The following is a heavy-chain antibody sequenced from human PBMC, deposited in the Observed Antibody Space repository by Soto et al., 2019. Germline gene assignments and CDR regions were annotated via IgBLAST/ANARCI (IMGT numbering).Heavy chain of an antibody. J-gene: IGHJ4*02. CDR2: ISGSGRST. CDR3: ARDGGNICSGGSCYFQAPDY. CDR1: GFTFSNYA. Sequence: GGSLRLSCSASGFTFSNYAMSWVRQAPGKGLEWVASISGSGRSTNYADSVKGRFTISRDNSKNTLAVQMSSLRAEDTAVYYCARDGGNICSGGSCYFQAPDYWGQGTLVTVSS. D-gene: IGHD2-15*01. V-gene: IGHV3-23*01.